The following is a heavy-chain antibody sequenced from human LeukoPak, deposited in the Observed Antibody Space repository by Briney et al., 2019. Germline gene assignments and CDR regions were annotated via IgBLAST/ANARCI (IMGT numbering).Heavy chain of an antibody. J-gene: IGHJ6*02. CDR3: AEDHFALGDYGGEDYYYGMDV. V-gene: IGHV3-30*18. CDR1: GFTFSSYG. D-gene: IGHD4-23*01. CDR2: ISYDGTNK. Sequence: GGSLRLSCAASGFTFSSYGMHWVRQAPGKGLEWVAVISYDGTNKYYADSVKGRFTISRDNSKNTLYLQMNSLRAEDTAVYYCAEDHFALGDYGGEDYYYGMDVWGQGTTVTVSS.